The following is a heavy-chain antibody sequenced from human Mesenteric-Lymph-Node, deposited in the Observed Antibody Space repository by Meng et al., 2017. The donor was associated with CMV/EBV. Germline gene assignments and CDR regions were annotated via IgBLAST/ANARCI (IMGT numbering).Heavy chain of an antibody. CDR1: GYTFTSYD. CDR3: ARGILTGSYYYYYGMDV. Sequence: ASVKVSCKASGYTFTSYDINWVRQATGQGLEWMGWMNPNSGNTGYAQKFQGRVTMTRNTSISTAYMELSSLRSKDTAVYYCARGILTGSYYYYYGMDVWGQGTTVTVSS. D-gene: IGHD3-9*01. V-gene: IGHV1-8*01. CDR2: MNPNSGNT. J-gene: IGHJ6*02.